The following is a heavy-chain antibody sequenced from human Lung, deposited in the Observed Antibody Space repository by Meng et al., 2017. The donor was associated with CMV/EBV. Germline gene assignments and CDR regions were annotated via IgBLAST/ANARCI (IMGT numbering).Heavy chain of an antibody. D-gene: IGHD1-26*01. V-gene: IGHV3-7*01. J-gene: IGHJ4*02. CDR2: IKEDATKR. CDR1: GFTFNNFW. Sequence: GESXKISCAASGFTFNNFWMTWVRQPPGKGLEWVANIKEDATKRYYVDSVKGRFTISRDNTKSSLYLQMNSLRAEDTAVYFCAISGPYKGAVEHWGQGTLVTVSS. CDR3: AISGPYKGAVEH.